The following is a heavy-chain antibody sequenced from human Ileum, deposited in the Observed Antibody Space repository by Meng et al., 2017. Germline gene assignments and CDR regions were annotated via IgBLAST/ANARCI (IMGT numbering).Heavy chain of an antibody. Sequence: GESLKISCAASGFTFNRYTMSWVRQAPGKGLAWVSRISGSGFNIFYADSVKGRFTISRDNSKNTLYLQMNNLRAEDTAVYYCAKDLTTLADWGQVSLVTVSS. V-gene: IGHV3-23*01. CDR2: ISGSGFNI. CDR3: AKDLTTLAD. J-gene: IGHJ4*02. CDR1: GFTFNRYT. D-gene: IGHD4-23*01.